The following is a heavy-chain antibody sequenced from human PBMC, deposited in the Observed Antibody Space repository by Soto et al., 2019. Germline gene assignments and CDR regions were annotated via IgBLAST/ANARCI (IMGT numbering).Heavy chain of an antibody. V-gene: IGHV4-34*01. CDR2: INHSGST. CDR1: GGSFSGYY. CDR3: ARRGCSSTSCYLAYYYGMDV. D-gene: IGHD2-2*01. J-gene: IGHJ6*02. Sequence: SETLSLTCAVYGGSFSGYYWSWIRQPPGKGLEWIGEINHSGSTNYNPSLKSRVTISVDTSKNQFSLKLSSVTAADTAVYYCARRGCSSTSCYLAYYYGMDVWGQGTTVTVSS.